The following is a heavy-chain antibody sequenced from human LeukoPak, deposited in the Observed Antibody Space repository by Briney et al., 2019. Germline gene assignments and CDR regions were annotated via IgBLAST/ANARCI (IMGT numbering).Heavy chain of an antibody. D-gene: IGHD6-19*01. V-gene: IGHV3-23*01. Sequence: GGSLRLSCAASGFTFSSYAMSWVRQAPGKGLEWVSAIRGSGGSTYYADSVKGRFTISRDNSKNTLYLQMNSLRAEDTAVYYCAKVIRYSSGWYWDYWGQGTLVTVSS. J-gene: IGHJ4*02. CDR3: AKVIRYSSGWYWDY. CDR2: IRGSGGST. CDR1: GFTFSSYA.